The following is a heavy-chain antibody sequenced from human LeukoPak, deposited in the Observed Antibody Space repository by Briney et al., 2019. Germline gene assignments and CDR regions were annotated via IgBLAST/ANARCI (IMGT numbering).Heavy chain of an antibody. V-gene: IGHV4-34*01. CDR2: INHSGST. CDR1: GGSFSGYY. Sequence: PSETLSLTCAVYGGSFSGYYWSWIRQPPGKGLEWIGEINHSGSTNYNPSLKSRVTISVDTSKNQFSLKLSSVTAADTAVYYCARAVLMVYATWFDPWGQGTLVTVSP. CDR3: ARAVLMVYATWFDP. J-gene: IGHJ5*02. D-gene: IGHD2-8*01.